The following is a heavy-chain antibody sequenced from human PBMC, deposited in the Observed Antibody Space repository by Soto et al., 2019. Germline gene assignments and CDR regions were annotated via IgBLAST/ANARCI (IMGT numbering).Heavy chain of an antibody. V-gene: IGHV5-51*01. J-gene: IGHJ4*02. CDR1: GYSFTNYW. CDR3: VRPTRDGYGPEAYYFDS. Sequence: PGESLKISCKGSGYSFTNYWIGWVRQMPGKGLEWMGVIYPGDSDIRYSPSFQGQVTISADKSITTAYLQWSSLKASDSAMYFCVRPTRDGYGPEAYYFDSWGQGTLVTVSS. CDR2: IYPGDSDI. D-gene: IGHD5-12*01.